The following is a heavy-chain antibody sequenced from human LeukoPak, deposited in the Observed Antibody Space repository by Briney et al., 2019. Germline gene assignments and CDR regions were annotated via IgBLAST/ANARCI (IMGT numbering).Heavy chain of an antibody. J-gene: IGHJ3*02. CDR3: ARLSYNAFDI. CDR1: GDSLSSYY. CDR2: IYTSGSP. D-gene: IGHD1-26*01. V-gene: IGHV4-4*09. Sequence: SETLSLACTVSGDSLSSYYRRWSPHPPGKGLGWIGYIYTSGSPNYNSSHKGRVTISVHTSKNQFSLKLSSVTAADTAVYYCARLSYNAFDIWGQGTMVTVSS.